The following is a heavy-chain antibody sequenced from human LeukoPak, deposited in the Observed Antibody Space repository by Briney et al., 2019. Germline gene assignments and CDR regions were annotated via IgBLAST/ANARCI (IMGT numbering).Heavy chain of an antibody. Sequence: PSETLSLTCNVYGGSVSGYYWTWIRQPPGKGLEWIGEINHSGTTNYSPSLRSRVTISIDPSKKQFSLKLTSVTAADTAVYYCAKLLGYYFGSESFHYWGQGTLVTVSS. D-gene: IGHD3-10*01. V-gene: IGHV4-34*01. CDR1: GGSVSGYY. CDR3: AKLLGYYFGSESFHY. CDR2: INHSGTT. J-gene: IGHJ4*02.